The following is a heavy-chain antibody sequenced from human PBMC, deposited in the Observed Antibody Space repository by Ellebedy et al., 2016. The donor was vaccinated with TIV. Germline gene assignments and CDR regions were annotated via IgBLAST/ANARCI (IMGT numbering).Heavy chain of an antibody. Sequence: ASVKVSXKASGYTFTSYYMHWVRQAPGQGLEWMGIINPSGGSTSYAQKFQGRVTMTRDTSSSTVYMELSRVRSDDTAMYYCAREGDLPRGNWFDPWGQGTLVTVSS. CDR3: AREGDLPRGNWFDP. CDR1: GYTFTSYY. CDR2: INPSGGST. V-gene: IGHV1-46*01. D-gene: IGHD3-16*01. J-gene: IGHJ5*02.